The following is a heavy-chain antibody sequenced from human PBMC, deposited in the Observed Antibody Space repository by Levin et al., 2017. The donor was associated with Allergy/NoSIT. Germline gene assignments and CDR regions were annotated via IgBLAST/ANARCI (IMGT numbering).Heavy chain of an antibody. Sequence: ASETLSLTCTVSGDSISSYYWSWIRQPPGRGLEWIGYIHYDGNTNYNPSLKSRITISLDTSKNEFSLKLRSVTAADTAVYYCAREYGGDWYFDLWGRGTLVTVSS. CDR2: IHYDGNT. CDR3: AREYGGDWYFDL. V-gene: IGHV4-59*01. CDR1: GDSISSYY. J-gene: IGHJ2*01. D-gene: IGHD2-21*01.